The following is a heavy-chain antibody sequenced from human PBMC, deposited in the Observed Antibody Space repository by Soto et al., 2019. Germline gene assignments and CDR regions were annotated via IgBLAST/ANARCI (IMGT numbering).Heavy chain of an antibody. J-gene: IGHJ4*02. CDR1: GGTFSSYA. CDR3: ARGGEYYDSSGYYYFDY. V-gene: IGHV1-69*04. D-gene: IGHD3-22*01. Sequence: ASVKVSCKASGGTFSSYAISWVRQAPGQGLEWMGRIIPILGIANYAQKFQGRVTITADKSTSTAYMELSSLRSEDTAVYYCARGGEYYDSSGYYYFDYWGQGTLVTVSS. CDR2: IIPILGIA.